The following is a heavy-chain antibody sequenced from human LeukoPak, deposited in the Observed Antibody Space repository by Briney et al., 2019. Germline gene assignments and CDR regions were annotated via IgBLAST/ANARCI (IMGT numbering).Heavy chain of an antibody. J-gene: IGHJ4*02. CDR3: APGGDSTSGQ. Sequence: GGSLRLSCVVSGFTFSDYYMSWIRQAPGKGLEWVSYISSDNTTAYYADSVKGRFTVSRDNAKDSLYLQMNSLRAEDTAVYHCAPGGDSTSGQWGQGTLVTVSS. CDR2: ISSDNTTA. V-gene: IGHV3-11*01. D-gene: IGHD2/OR15-2a*01. CDR1: GFTFSDYY.